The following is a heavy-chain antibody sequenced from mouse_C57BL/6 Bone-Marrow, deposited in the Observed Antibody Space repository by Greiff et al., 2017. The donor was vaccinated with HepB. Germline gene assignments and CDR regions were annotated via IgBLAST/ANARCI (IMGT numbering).Heavy chain of an antibody. CDR2: IYPRSGNT. D-gene: IGHD1-1*01. Sequence: QVQLKESGAELARPGASVKLSCKASGYTFTSYGISWVKQRTGQGLEWIGEIYPRSGNTYYNEKFKGKATLTADKSSSTAYMELRSLTSEDSAVYVCARWSSTVGGAYWGQGTLVTVSA. CDR1: GYTFTSYG. J-gene: IGHJ3*01. V-gene: IGHV1-81*01. CDR3: ARWSSTVGGAY.